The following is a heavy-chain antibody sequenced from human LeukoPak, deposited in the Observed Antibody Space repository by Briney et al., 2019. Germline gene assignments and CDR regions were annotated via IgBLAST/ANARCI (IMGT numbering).Heavy chain of an antibody. J-gene: IGHJ3*02. Sequence: GGSLRLSYAASGFTFDDYAMHWVRQAPGKGLEWVSLISGDGATTYYAASVKGRFTISRDNKKNVLYLQMNNLETEDTALFYCAKDLSSVFDALNIWGQGTLVTVSS. V-gene: IGHV3-43*02. CDR2: ISGDGATT. CDR3: AKDLSSVFDALNI. D-gene: IGHD3-10*01. CDR1: GFTFDDYA.